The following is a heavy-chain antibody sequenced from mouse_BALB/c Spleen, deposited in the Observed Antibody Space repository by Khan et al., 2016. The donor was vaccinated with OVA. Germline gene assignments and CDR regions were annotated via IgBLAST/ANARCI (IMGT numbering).Heavy chain of an antibody. V-gene: IGHV1-69*02. D-gene: IGHD2-2*01. CDR1: GYTFTSYW. CDR3: TVGYDDALDY. Sequence: QVQLQQPGAELVRPGASVKLSCKASGYTFTSYWINWVKQRPGQGLEWIGNIYPSDSYTNYNQKFKDKATLTVDKSSSTAYMQLSSPTSEDSAVYYCTVGYDDALDYWGQGTSVTVSS. J-gene: IGHJ4*01. CDR2: IYPSDSYT.